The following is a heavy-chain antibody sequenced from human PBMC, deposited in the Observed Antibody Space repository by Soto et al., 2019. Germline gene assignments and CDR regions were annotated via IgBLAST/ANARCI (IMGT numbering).Heavy chain of an antibody. Sequence: EVQLVESGGGLVQPGRSLRLSCAASGFTFDDYAMHWVRQAPGKGLEWVSGIRWNSGSIGYADSVKGRFTISRDNAKNSLYLQMNSLRAEDTALYYCAKSPSSGYYTVVDYWGQGTLVTVSS. CDR1: GFTFDDYA. D-gene: IGHD3-3*01. J-gene: IGHJ4*02. CDR2: IRWNSGSI. V-gene: IGHV3-9*01. CDR3: AKSPSSGYYTVVDY.